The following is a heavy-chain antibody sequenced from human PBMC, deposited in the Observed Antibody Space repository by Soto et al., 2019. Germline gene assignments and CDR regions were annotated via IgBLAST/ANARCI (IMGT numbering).Heavy chain of an antibody. CDR1: GFTFSSHD. CDR3: ARRGPGPYYDFWSGYYFRGMDV. J-gene: IGHJ6*01. Sequence: GGSLRLSCAASGFTFSSHDMHWVRQATGKGLEWVSAIGTAGDPYYPGSVKCRFTISRENAKDSLYLQMNSLRAGDTAVYYCARRGPGPYYDFWSGYYFRGMDVWGQGTPVTVTS. V-gene: IGHV3-13*05. CDR2: IGTAGDP. D-gene: IGHD3-3*01.